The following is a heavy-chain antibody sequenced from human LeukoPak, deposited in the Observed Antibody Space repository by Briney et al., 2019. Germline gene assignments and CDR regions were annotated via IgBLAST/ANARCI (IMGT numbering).Heavy chain of an antibody. J-gene: IGHJ3*02. Sequence: PGGSLRLSCAASGFTFSSYGMHWVRQAPGKGLEWVSAISGSGGNTYYADSVKGRFTISRDNSKNTLYLQMNSLRAEDTAVYYCAKTKSPTWAFDIWGQGTMVTVSS. CDR1: GFTFSSYG. CDR3: AKTKSPTWAFDI. V-gene: IGHV3-23*01. CDR2: ISGSGGNT.